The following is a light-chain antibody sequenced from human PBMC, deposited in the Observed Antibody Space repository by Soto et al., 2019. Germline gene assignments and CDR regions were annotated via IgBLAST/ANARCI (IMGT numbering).Light chain of an antibody. CDR1: HSISKW. CDR2: GAS. J-gene: IGKJ1*01. V-gene: IGKV1-5*01. CDR3: QQYNSYVMWT. Sequence: DIQMTQSPSTLSASVGDRVIITCRASHSISKWLAWYQQKPGKAPKLLIYGASSLESGVPSRFSGSGSGTEFTLTISSLQPDDLATYYCQQYNSYVMWTFGRGTKVDIK.